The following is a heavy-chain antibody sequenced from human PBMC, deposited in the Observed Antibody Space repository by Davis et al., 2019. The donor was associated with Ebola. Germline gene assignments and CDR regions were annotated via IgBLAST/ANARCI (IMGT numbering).Heavy chain of an antibody. Sequence: GGSLRLSCAASGFSFSTYTMTWVRQAPGKGLEWVSSISISSAFIYYADSVKGRFTVSRDNAKNSLSLQMNSLKASDTAMYYCSGFGLEWGQGTLVTVSS. J-gene: IGHJ4*02. CDR2: ISISSAFI. CDR3: SGFGLE. V-gene: IGHV3-21*04. D-gene: IGHD3/OR15-3a*01. CDR1: GFSFSTYT.